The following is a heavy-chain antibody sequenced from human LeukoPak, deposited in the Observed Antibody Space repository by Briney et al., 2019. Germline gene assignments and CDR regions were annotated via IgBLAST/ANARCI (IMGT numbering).Heavy chain of an antibody. V-gene: IGHV1-18*01. J-gene: IGHJ4*02. Sequence: GASVKVSCKTSGYSFINYGITWVRQAPGQGLEWMGWVSAYADNTNYVQKFQGRVSMTTDTFTNTAYMELRSLRPDDTAVYYCARDCIGCHGFDFWGQGTLVTVSS. CDR2: VSAYADNT. D-gene: IGHD2-15*01. CDR1: GYSFINYG. CDR3: ARDCIGCHGFDF.